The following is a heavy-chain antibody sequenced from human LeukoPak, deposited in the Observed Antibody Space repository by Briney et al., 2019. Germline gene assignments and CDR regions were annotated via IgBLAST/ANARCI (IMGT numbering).Heavy chain of an antibody. Sequence: PGGSLRLSCAASGFTFSSYSMNWVRQAPGKGLEWVSSISSSSSYIYYADSVKGRFTISRDNAKNSLYLQMNSLRAEHTAVYYCARDQPLPYYYDSSGYYPHSNYYYGMDVWGQGTTVTVSS. D-gene: IGHD3-22*01. J-gene: IGHJ6*02. CDR3: ARDQPLPYYYDSSGYYPHSNYYYGMDV. V-gene: IGHV3-21*01. CDR2: ISSSSSYI. CDR1: GFTFSSYS.